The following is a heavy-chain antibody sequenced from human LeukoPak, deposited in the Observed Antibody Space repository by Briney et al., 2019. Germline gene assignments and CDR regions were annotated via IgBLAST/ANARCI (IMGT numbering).Heavy chain of an antibody. CDR2: ISGSGGST. D-gene: IGHD4-17*01. CDR1: GFTFSSYA. Sequence: GGSLRLSCAASGFTFSSYAMTWVRQAPGKGLEWVSGISGSGGSTCYPDSVKGRFTISRDNSKNTLYLQMNSLRDGHTGVYYCAKGSSTVTINWFDPWGRGTLVTVSS. CDR3: AKGSSTVTINWFDP. V-gene: IGHV3-23*01. J-gene: IGHJ5*02.